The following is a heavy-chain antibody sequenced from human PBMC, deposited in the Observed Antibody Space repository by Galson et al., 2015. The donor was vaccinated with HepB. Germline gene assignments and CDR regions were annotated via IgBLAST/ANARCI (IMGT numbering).Heavy chain of an antibody. V-gene: IGHV3-7*03. J-gene: IGHJ4*02. CDR1: KFTFSNYW. Sequence: SLRLSCAASKFTFSNYWMTWVRQVPGKGLDWVATIKQDGTESYYVDSVKGRFTISRGNAKNSLFLQMNGLRAEDTAVYYCARASTWELTSGPPDYWGQGVLVTVSS. CDR3: ARASTWELTSGPPDY. CDR2: IKQDGTES. D-gene: IGHD4-23*01.